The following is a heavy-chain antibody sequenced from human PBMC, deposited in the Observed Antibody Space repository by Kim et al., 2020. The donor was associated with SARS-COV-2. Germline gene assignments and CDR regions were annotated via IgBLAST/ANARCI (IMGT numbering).Heavy chain of an antibody. Sequence: SGPTLVNPTQTLTLICTFSGFSLSTSGVGVGWNRQPPGTALEWPALIYWDDDKRYSSSLKSRLTITKDTSKNQVVLTMTNMDPVDTATYYCAHSGGLRYFVWLPPCYFDYWGQGTLVTVSS. CDR1: GFSLSTSGVG. V-gene: IGHV2-5*02. CDR2: IYWDDDK. D-gene: IGHD3-9*01. CDR3: AHSGGLRYFVWLPPCYFDY. J-gene: IGHJ4*02.